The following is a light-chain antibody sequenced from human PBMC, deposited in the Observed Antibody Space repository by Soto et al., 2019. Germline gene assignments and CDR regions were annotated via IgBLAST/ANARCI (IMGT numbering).Light chain of an antibody. CDR3: QQYDSYPRT. CDR2: AAS. V-gene: IGKV1-8*01. Sequence: AIRMTQSPSSLSASTGDRDTITCRASQGISSYLAWYQQKPGKAPKLLIYAASTLQSGVPSRFSGSGSGTDFTLTISCLQAEDFATYYCQQYDSYPRTFGQGTKV. CDR1: QGISSY. J-gene: IGKJ1*01.